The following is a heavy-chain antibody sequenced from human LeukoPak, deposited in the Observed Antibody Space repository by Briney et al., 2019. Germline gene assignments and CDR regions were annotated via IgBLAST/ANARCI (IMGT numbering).Heavy chain of an antibody. D-gene: IGHD5-18*01. V-gene: IGHV3-48*03. J-gene: IGHJ4*02. Sequence: PGGSLRLSCVASGFIFSDLEMHWVRQAPGKGLEWISFISETGSTIYYADSVTGRFTISRDNAKNSLYLRMDSLRDEDTALYYCVRGYTPDYWGQGALVTVSS. CDR2: ISETGSTI. CDR1: GFIFSDLE. CDR3: VRGYTPDY.